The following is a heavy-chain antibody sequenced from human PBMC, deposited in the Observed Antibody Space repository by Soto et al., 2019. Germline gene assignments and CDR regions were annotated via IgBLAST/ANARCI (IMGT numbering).Heavy chain of an antibody. CDR2: IYYSGST. Sequence: SETLSLTCTVSGGSISSYYWSWIRQPPGEGLEWIGYIYYSGSTNYNPSLKSRVTISVDTSKNQFSLKLSSVTAADTAVYYCARATLVHYFDYWGQGTLVTVS. CDR3: ARATLVHYFDY. J-gene: IGHJ4*02. CDR1: GGSISSYY. D-gene: IGHD1-26*01. V-gene: IGHV4-59*01.